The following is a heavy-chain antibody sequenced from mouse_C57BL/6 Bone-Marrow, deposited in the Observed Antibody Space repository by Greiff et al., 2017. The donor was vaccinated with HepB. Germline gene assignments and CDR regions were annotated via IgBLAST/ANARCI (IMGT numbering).Heavy chain of an antibody. CDR2: IRNKANGYTT. V-gene: IGHV7-3*01. CDR1: GFTFTDYY. CDR3: ARYYYGSSYYYAMDY. J-gene: IGHJ4*01. Sequence: DVQLVESGGGLVQPGGSLSLSCAASGFTFTDYYMSWVRQPPGKALEWLGFIRNKANGYTTEYSASVKGRFTISRDNSQSILYLQMNALRAEDSATYYCARYYYGSSYYYAMDYWGQGTSVTVSS. D-gene: IGHD1-1*01.